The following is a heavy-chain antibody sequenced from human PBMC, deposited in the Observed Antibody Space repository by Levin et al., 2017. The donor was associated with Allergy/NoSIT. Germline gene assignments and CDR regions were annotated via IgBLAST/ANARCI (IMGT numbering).Heavy chain of an antibody. CDR1: GDSISIYY. D-gene: IGHD4-17*01. CDR2: IYYTGNT. Sequence: SETLSLTCTVSGDSISIYYWTWIRQPPGKELEWMGYIYYTGNTNYNRSLKSRVTMSVDTSKNQLSLKLSSVTAADTAVYYCARGRNDYGDYWVFDFWGQGTQVTVSS. CDR3: ARGRNDYGDYWVFDF. V-gene: IGHV4-59*08. J-gene: IGHJ4*02.